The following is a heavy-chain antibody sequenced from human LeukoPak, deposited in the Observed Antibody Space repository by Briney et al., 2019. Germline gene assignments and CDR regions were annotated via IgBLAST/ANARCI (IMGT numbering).Heavy chain of an antibody. CDR1: GYTFTGYY. Sequence: ASVKVSCKASGYTFTGYYMHWVRQAPGQGLEWMGWINPNSGGTNYAQKFQGRVTMTRDTSISTAYMELSRLRSDDTAVCYCARGAMVRGVIIWGDYFDYWGQGTLVTVSS. V-gene: IGHV1-2*02. CDR3: ARGAMVRGVIIWGDYFDY. D-gene: IGHD3-10*01. CDR2: INPNSGGT. J-gene: IGHJ4*02.